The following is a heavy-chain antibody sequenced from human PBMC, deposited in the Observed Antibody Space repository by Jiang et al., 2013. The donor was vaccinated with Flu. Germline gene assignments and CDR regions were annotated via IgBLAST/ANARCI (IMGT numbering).Heavy chain of an antibody. CDR1: GGSINNYY. J-gene: IGHJ3*01. CDR2: IDYNGSP. CDR3: ARRYYYDSSGRPHDAVHV. Sequence: GLVKPSETLSLTCTVSGGSINNYYWSWIRQPPGKGPEWIGYIDYNGSPNYNPSLKSRVTTSIDTSKNQFSLKLSSVTAADTAVYYCARRYYYDSSGRPHDAVHVWGQGTMVTVSS. V-gene: IGHV4-59*01. D-gene: IGHD3-22*01.